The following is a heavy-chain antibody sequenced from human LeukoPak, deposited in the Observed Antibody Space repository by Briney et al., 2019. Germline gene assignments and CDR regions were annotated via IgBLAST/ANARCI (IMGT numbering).Heavy chain of an antibody. V-gene: IGHV3-21*01. Sequence: PGGSLRLSCVTSGFTFNLYTMHWVRQTPGKGLEWVSSISRTTSSISYADSVKGRFTISRDNAKNSLYLQMNSLRAEDTAVYYCARRYCSSTDCLFDYWGQGTLVTVSS. J-gene: IGHJ4*02. CDR1: GFTFNLYT. CDR2: ISRTTSSI. D-gene: IGHD2-2*01. CDR3: ARRYCSSTDCLFDY.